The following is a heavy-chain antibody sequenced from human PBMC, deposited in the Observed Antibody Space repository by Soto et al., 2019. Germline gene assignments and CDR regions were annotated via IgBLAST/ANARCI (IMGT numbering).Heavy chain of an antibody. CDR1: GFTFTSSA. CDR3: AADATAWQQMVPSDY. V-gene: IGHV1-58*01. Sequence: SVKVSCKASGFTFTSSAFQWVRQARGQRLEWIGWIAVGSGYTNYAQRFQDRATLTRDMSTATTYMELSRLTSEDTAIYYCAADATAWQQMVPSDYWGQGTLVTVSS. D-gene: IGHD2-8*01. CDR2: IAVGSGYT. J-gene: IGHJ4*02.